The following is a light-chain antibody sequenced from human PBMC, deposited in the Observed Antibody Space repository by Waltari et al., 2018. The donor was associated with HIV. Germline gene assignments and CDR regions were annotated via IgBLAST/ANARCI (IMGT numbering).Light chain of an antibody. CDR1: SSDVGRYNL. CDR3: CSYAGSSTYV. CDR2: EVS. Sequence: QSALTQPASVSGSPGQSITISCPGTSSDVGRYNLVPWYQQHPGKAPKLMIYEVSKRPSGVSNRFSGSKSGNTASLTISGLQAEDEADYYCCSYAGSSTYVFGTGTKVTVL. J-gene: IGLJ1*01. V-gene: IGLV2-23*02.